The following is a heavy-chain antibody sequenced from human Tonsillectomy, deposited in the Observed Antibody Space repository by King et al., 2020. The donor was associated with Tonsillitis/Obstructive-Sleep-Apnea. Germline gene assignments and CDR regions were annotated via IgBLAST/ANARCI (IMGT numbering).Heavy chain of an antibody. CDR3: ARENSTDAFDV. CDR1: GGSFSGYY. J-gene: IGHJ3*01. CDR2: IDHSGST. Sequence: VQLQQWGAGLLKPSETLSLICAVNGGSFSGYYWSWIRQPPGKGLEWIAEIDHSGSTHYNPSLKSRLTISADTSKTQFSLNLSSVTAADTAVYYCARENSTDAFDVWGQGTMVTVSS. V-gene: IGHV4-34*01.